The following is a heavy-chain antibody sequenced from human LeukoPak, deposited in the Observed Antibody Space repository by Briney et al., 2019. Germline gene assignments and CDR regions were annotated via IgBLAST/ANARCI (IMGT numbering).Heavy chain of an antibody. CDR1: GFTFSDYY. CDR3: ARHRGYYDSSGYYHAFDI. V-gene: IGHV3-11*01. Sequence: GGSLRLSCAASGFTFSDYYMSWIRQAPGKGLEWVSYISSSGSTIYYADSVKGRFTISRDNAKNSLYLQMNSLRAEDTAVYYCARHRGYYDSSGYYHAFDIWGQGTMVTVSS. D-gene: IGHD3-22*01. J-gene: IGHJ3*02. CDR2: ISSSGSTI.